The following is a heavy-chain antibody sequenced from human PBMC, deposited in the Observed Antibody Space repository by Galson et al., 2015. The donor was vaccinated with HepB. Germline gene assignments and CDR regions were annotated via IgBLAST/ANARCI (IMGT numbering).Heavy chain of an antibody. D-gene: IGHD3-22*01. CDR2: IDPSDSYT. J-gene: IGHJ3*02. CDR1: GYSFTSYW. Sequence: QSGAEVKKPGESLRISCKGSGYSFTSYWISWVRQMPGKGLEWMGRIDPSDSYTNYSPSFQGHVTISADKSISTAYLQWSSLKASDTAMYYCASHDYYDSSGGAFDIWGQGTMVTVSS. CDR3: ASHDYYDSSGGAFDI. V-gene: IGHV5-10-1*01.